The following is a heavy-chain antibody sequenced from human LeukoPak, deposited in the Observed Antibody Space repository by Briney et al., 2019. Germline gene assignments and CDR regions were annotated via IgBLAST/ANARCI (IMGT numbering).Heavy chain of an antibody. CDR2: MHSSGST. Sequence: SETLSLTCTVSGGPISSYYWSWIRQPAGKGLEWIGRMHSSGSTNYNPSIKSRVTMSLDTSKNQFPLKVDSVTAADTAMYYCAREAVHYGSGSHDYWGQGTLVAVSS. J-gene: IGHJ4*02. CDR3: AREAVHYGSGSHDY. D-gene: IGHD3-10*01. CDR1: GGPISSYY. V-gene: IGHV4-4*07.